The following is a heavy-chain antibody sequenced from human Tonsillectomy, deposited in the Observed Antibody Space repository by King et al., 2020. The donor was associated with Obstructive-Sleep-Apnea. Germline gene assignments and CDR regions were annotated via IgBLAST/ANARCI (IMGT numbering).Heavy chain of an antibody. CDR2: INPNSGGT. D-gene: IGHD5-12*01. Sequence: VQLVESGAEVKKPGASVKVSCKGSGYTFTGYYMHWVRQAPGQGLEWMGWINPNSGGTNYAQKFQGRVTMTRDTSISTAYMELSRLRSDDTAVYYCARDHVDAYTSSHIGGYSGVDYWGQGTLVTVSS. CDR1: GYTFTGYY. J-gene: IGHJ4*02. CDR3: ARDHVDAYTSSHIGGYSGVDY. V-gene: IGHV1-2*02.